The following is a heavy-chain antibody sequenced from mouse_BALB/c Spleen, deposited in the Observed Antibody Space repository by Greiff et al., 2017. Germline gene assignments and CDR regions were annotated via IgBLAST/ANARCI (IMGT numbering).Heavy chain of an antibody. D-gene: IGHD2-2*01. Sequence: DVKLLESGGGLVQPGGSMKLSCVASGFTFSSYWMSWVRQSPEKGLEWVAEIRLKSDNYATHYAESVKGKFTISRDDSKSRLYLQMNSLRAEDTGIYYCTAGYDGYFDYWGQGTTLTVSS. V-gene: IGHV6-6*02. CDR3: TAGYDGYFDY. CDR2: IRLKSDNYAT. CDR1: GFTFSSYW. J-gene: IGHJ2*01.